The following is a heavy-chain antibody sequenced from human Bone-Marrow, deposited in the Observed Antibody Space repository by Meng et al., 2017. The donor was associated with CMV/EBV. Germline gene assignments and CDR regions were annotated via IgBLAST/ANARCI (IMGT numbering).Heavy chain of an antibody. J-gene: IGHJ4*02. CDR1: GFTFSSYA. CDR3: AKLIDSSSKDY. Sequence: GESLKISCAASGFTFSSYAMSWVRQAPGKGLEWVSAISGSGGSTYYADSVKGRFTISRDNSKNTLYLQMNSLRAEDTAVYYCAKLIDSSSKDYWGQGTQVTVSS. CDR2: ISGSGGST. V-gene: IGHV3-23*01. D-gene: IGHD6-13*01.